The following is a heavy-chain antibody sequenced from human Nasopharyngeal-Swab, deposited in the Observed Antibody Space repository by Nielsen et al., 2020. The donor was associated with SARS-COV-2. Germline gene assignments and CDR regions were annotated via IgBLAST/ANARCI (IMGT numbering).Heavy chain of an antibody. Sequence: GGSLRLSCATSGFNFNDFSMHWVRQVPGKGLEWVSVITWNSDNKAYADSVKGRFTISRDNAKNALYLQMNSLRAEDTALYYCAKDLLMVNYDSSGLEFDYWGQGTLVTVSS. V-gene: IGHV3-9*01. CDR2: ITWNSDNK. CDR1: GFNFNDFS. D-gene: IGHD3-22*01. J-gene: IGHJ4*02. CDR3: AKDLLMVNYDSSGLEFDY.